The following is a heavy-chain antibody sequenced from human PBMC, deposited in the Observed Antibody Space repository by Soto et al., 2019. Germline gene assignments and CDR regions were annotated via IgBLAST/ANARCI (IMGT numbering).Heavy chain of an antibody. V-gene: IGHV3-30*18. CDR2: ISYDGSNK. J-gene: IGHJ6*02. Sequence: GGSLRLSCAASGFTFSSYGMHWVRQAPGKGLEWVAVISYDGSNKYYADSVKGRFTISRDNSKNTLYLQMNSLRAEDTAVYYCANLGIGGELLLEPPYYYYGMDVWGQGTTVTVSS. CDR1: GFTFSSYG. CDR3: ANLGIGGELLLEPPYYYYGMDV. D-gene: IGHD3-10*01.